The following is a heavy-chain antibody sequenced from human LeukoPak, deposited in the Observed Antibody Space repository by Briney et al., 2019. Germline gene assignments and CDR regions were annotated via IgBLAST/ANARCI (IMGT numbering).Heavy chain of an antibody. CDR2: IYYSGST. J-gene: IGHJ4*02. D-gene: IGHD5-18*01. CDR3: ARDRGYSYGNDY. CDR1: GGSISSSSYY. Sequence: SETLSLTCTVSGGSISSSSYYWGWIRQPPGKGLEWIGSIYYSGSTYYNPSLKSRVTMSVDTSKNQFSLKLSSVTAADTAVYYCARDRGYSYGNDYWGQGTLVTVSS. V-gene: IGHV4-39*07.